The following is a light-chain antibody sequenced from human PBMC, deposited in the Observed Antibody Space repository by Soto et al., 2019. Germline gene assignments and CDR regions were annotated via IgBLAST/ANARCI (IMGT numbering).Light chain of an antibody. CDR3: QQYGSSGT. Sequence: EIVLTQSPGTLSLSPGERATLSCRASQSVSSSYLAWYQQKPGQAPRLLIYGASSRATGIPDRFSGSGSGTDFTLTISRLEPEDFAVYDCQQYGSSGTFGQGTKVEI. CDR2: GAS. CDR1: QSVSSSY. V-gene: IGKV3-20*01. J-gene: IGKJ1*01.